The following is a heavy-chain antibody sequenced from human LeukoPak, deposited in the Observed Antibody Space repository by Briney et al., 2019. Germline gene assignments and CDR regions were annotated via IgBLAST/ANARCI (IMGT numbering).Heavy chain of an antibody. D-gene: IGHD7-27*01. CDR1: GGTFSSYA. J-gene: IGHJ6*03. CDR3: ARDPLRKTTWGDDFYYYFYYMDV. Sequence: SVKVSCKSSGGTFSSYAIHWVRQAPGQGLEWMGGIIPMLGTTDYAQKFQGRVTITADEATTAAYMELSSLRSEDTAVYYCARDPLRKTTWGDDFYYYFYYMDVWGTGTTVTVSS. CDR2: IIPMLGTT. V-gene: IGHV1-69*13.